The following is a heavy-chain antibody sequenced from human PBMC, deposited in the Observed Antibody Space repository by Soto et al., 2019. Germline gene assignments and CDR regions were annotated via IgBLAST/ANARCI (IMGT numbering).Heavy chain of an antibody. CDR2: ISYDGSNK. CDR1: GFTFSSYA. D-gene: IGHD2-2*01. J-gene: IGHJ4*02. Sequence: QVQLVESGGGVVQPGRSLRLSCAASGFTFSSYAMHWVRQAPGKGLEWVAVISYDGSNKYYADSVKGRFTISRDNSKNTLYLQMNSLRAEDTAVYYCASAQFTRAPNIDWGQGTLVTVSS. CDR3: ASAQFTRAPNID. V-gene: IGHV3-30-3*01.